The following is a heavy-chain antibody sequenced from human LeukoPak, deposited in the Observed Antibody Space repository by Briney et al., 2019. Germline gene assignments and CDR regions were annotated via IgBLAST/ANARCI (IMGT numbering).Heavy chain of an antibody. V-gene: IGHV1-69*13. CDR2: IIPIFGTA. Sequence: SVKVSCKASGGTFSSYAISWVRQAPGQGLEWMGGIIPIFGTANYAQKFQGRVTITADESTSTAYMELSSLRSEDTAVYYCARDRHRTPRYFDYWGQGILVTVSS. J-gene: IGHJ4*02. CDR1: GGTFSSYA. CDR3: ARDRHRTPRYFDY. D-gene: IGHD6-6*01.